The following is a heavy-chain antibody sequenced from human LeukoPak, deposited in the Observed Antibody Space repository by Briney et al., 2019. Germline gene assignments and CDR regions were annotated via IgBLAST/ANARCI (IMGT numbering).Heavy chain of an antibody. V-gene: IGHV3-74*01. Sequence: GGSLRLSCAASGFTISTYWMHWIRQAPGKGLVWVSRINGDDSNTFYADSVRGRFTISRDNAKNTLYLQMNSLRAEDTALYYCSAYSSAWEDYRGQGTLVTVSS. CDR3: SAYSSAWEDY. CDR2: INGDDSNT. CDR1: GFTISTYW. J-gene: IGHJ4*02. D-gene: IGHD6-19*01.